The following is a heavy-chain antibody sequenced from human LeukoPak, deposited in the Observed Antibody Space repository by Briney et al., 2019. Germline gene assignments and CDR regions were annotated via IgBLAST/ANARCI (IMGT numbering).Heavy chain of an antibody. V-gene: IGHV3-30-3*02. CDR3: AKSEAAAGHFDY. Sequence: GRSLRLSCAASGFTFSSYAMHWVRQAPGKGLEWVAVISYDGSNKYYADSVKGRFTISRDNSKNTLYLQMNSLRAEDTAVYYCAKSEAAAGHFDYWGQGTLVTVSS. CDR1: GFTFSSYA. J-gene: IGHJ4*02. D-gene: IGHD6-13*01. CDR2: ISYDGSNK.